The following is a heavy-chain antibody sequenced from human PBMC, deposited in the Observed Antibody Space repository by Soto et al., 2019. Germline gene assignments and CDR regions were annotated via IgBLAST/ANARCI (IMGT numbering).Heavy chain of an antibody. D-gene: IGHD3-16*01. Sequence: GGSLRLSCAASGFTFSSYSMNWVRQGPGKVLEWVSGINWKSDIGYADAVKGRCTISRDNAGNSLYLQMNSLRAEATALYYCATSQPRGGRTTFIYWGQGNQVTVSS. CDR1: GFTFSSYS. CDR3: ATSQPRGGRTTFIY. J-gene: IGHJ4*02. V-gene: IGHV3-9*01. CDR2: INWKSDI.